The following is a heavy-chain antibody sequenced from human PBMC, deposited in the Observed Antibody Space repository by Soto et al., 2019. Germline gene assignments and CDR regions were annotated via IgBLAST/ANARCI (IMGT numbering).Heavy chain of an antibody. Sequence: ASVKVSCKASGGTFSSYTISWVRQAPGQGLEWMGRIIPILGIANYAQKFQGRVTITADKSTSTAYMELSSLRSEDTAVYYCATIQWYSSSSERDYYYYMDVWGKGTTVTVSS. J-gene: IGHJ6*03. CDR2: IIPILGIA. V-gene: IGHV1-69*02. CDR3: ATIQWYSSSSERDYYYYMDV. CDR1: GGTFSSYT. D-gene: IGHD6-6*01.